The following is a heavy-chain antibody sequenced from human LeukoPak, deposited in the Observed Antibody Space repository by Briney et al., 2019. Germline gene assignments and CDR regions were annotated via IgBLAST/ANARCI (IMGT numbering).Heavy chain of an antibody. CDR3: ARVYSMVRGVPHDP. Sequence: ASMKVSCKASGYSFTNYDINWVRQATGQGLEWMGWMNPNSGNTGYAQKFQGRVTMTRNTSISTAFMELSSLRSEDTAVYYCARVYSMVRGVPHDPWGQGTLVTVSS. D-gene: IGHD3-10*01. V-gene: IGHV1-8*01. J-gene: IGHJ5*02. CDR2: MNPNSGNT. CDR1: GYSFTNYD.